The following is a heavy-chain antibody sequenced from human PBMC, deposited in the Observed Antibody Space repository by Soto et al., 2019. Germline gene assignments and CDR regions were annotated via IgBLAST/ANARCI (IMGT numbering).Heavy chain of an antibody. V-gene: IGHV1-18*01. Sequence: QAQLVQSGGEMKKAGASVKVSCKASGYTFTTYGITWVRQAPGQGLDWMGWINPLKGDTKSAANFQDRVTMTTDTSTRTAYMELRSLRSDYTAVYYCARVKVPAAVLGAFDVWGQGTLVTVSS. CDR3: ARVKVPAAVLGAFDV. J-gene: IGHJ3*01. CDR1: GYTFTTYG. D-gene: IGHD2-2*01. CDR2: INPLKGDT.